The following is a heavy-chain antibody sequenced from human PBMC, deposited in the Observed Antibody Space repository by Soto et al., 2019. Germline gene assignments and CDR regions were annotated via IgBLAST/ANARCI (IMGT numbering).Heavy chain of an antibody. CDR3: AGCFWSGYFDAFDI. CDR1: GGSISSSSYY. J-gene: IGHJ3*02. D-gene: IGHD3-3*01. CDR2: IYYSGST. V-gene: IGHV4-39*01. Sequence: QLQLQESGPGLVKPSETLSLTCTVSGGSISSSSYYWGWTRQPPGKGLEWIGSIYYSGSTYYNPSLKSRVTISVDTSKNQFSLKLSSVTAADTAVYYCAGCFWSGYFDAFDIWGQGTMVTVSS.